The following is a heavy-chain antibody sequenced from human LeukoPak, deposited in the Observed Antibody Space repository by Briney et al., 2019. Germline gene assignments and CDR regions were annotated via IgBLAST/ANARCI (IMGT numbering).Heavy chain of an antibody. CDR2: INPSGGST. D-gene: IGHD2-15*01. J-gene: IGHJ3*02. CDR1: GYTFTSYY. V-gene: IGHV1-46*01. Sequence: ASVKVSCKASGYTFTSYYMHWVRQAPGQGLEWMGIINPSGGSTSYAQKFQGRVTMTRDMSTSTVYMELSSLRSEDTAVYYCARVNGRGYRSGGSCPDAFDIWGQGTMVTVSS. CDR3: ARVNGRGYRSGGSCPDAFDI.